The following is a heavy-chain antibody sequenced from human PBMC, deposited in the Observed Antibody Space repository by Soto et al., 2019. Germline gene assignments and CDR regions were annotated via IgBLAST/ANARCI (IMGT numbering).Heavy chain of an antibody. CDR2: TYYRSKWYN. CDR3: ARWNSSSWYPYYYGMDV. V-gene: IGHV6-1*01. CDR1: GDSVSSNSAA. D-gene: IGHD6-13*01. J-gene: IGHJ6*02. Sequence: QTLSLTCAISGDSVSSNSAAWNWTRQSPSRGLEWLGRTYYRSKWYNDYAVSVKSRITINPDTSKNQFSLQLNSVTPEDTAVYYCARWNSSSWYPYYYGMDVWGQGTTVTVSS.